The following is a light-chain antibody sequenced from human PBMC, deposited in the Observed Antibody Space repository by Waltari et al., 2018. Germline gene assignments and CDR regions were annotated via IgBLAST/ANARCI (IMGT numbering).Light chain of an antibody. V-gene: IGLV7-46*01. J-gene: IGLJ3*02. Sequence: QAVVTQEPSLTVSPGGTVTLTCAPRTAPVPRGHYSYWFQQKPGQAPRKLIYGTDNKQSWTPARFSGSLLGGKAALTLSGALPEDEAEYYCLLSYSGARAGVFGGGTKLTVL. CDR1: TAPVPRGHY. CDR2: GTD. CDR3: LLSYSGARAGV.